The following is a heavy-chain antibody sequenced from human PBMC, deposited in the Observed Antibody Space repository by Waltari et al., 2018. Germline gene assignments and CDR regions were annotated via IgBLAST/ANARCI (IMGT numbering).Heavy chain of an antibody. D-gene: IGHD5-12*01. CDR2: ISHDESKK. V-gene: IGHV3-30*01. J-gene: IGHJ4*02. CDR1: GFTFSSYA. CDR3: ARGVDMATIEY. Sequence: QVQLVESGGGVVQPGRSLRLSCAASGFTFSSYAMHWVRQAPGKGLEWVAVISHDESKKYSADSGKGRLTISRDNSKNTLYLQMNSLRAEDTAVYYCARGVDMATIEYWGQGTLVTVSS.